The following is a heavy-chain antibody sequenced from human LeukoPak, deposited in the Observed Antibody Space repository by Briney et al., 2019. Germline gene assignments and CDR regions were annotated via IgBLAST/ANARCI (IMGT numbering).Heavy chain of an antibody. CDR2: ISCSGGSK. CDR3: ARASGDIVETATMGSY. CDR1: GFTLSSYA. D-gene: IGHD5-18*01. V-gene: IGHV3-23*01. J-gene: IGHJ4*02. Sequence: GGSLSLSCAASGFTLSSYAMSGVRQAPGKGREGVSAISCSGGSKYYADSVKGRFTISRDNAKNSLYLQMNSLRAEDTAVYYCARASGDIVETATMGSYWGQGTLVTVSS.